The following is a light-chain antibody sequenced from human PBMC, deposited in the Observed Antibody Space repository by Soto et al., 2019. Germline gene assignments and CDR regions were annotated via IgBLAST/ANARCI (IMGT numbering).Light chain of an antibody. CDR2: GAS. Sequence: EIVLTQSPGTLSLSPGERATLSCRASQSVSSSYLAWYQQKPGQAPRLLIYGASSRATGIPDRFSGSGSGTDFTLTISRLEPEDYCQQYGSSPRTFGQGTKVEIK. CDR1: QSVSSSY. CDR3: QQYGSSPRT. J-gene: IGKJ1*01. V-gene: IGKV3-20*01.